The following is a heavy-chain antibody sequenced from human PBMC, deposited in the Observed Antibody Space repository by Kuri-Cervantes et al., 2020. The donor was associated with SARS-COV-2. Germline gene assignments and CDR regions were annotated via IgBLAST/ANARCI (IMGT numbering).Heavy chain of an antibody. D-gene: IGHD1-26*01. J-gene: IGHJ6*03. CDR2: ISSSSSYI. Sequence: GESLKISCAASGFTVSSNEMSWVRQAPGKGLEWVSSISSSSSYIYYADSVKGRFTISRDNAKNSLYLQMNSLRAEDTAVYYCARVHKAGATYYYYYMDVWGKGTTVTVSS. CDR1: GFTVSSNE. CDR3: ARVHKAGATYYYYYMDV. V-gene: IGHV3-21*01.